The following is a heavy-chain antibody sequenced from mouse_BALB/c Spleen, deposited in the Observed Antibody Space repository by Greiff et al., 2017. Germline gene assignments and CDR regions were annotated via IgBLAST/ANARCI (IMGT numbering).Heavy chain of an antibody. J-gene: IGHJ4*01. CDR2: ISYSGST. CDR1: GYSITSDYA. D-gene: IGHD1-1*01. Sequence: VQLQQSGPGLVKPSQSLSLTCTVTGYSITSDYAWNWIRQFPGNKLEWMGYISYSGSTSYNPSLKSRISITRDTSKNQFFLQLNSVTTEDTATYYCDSTGYAMDYWGQGTSVTVSS. V-gene: IGHV3-2*02. CDR3: DSTGYAMDY.